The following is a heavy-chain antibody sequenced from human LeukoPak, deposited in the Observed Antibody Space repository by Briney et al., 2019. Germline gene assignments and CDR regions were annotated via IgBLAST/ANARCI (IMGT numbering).Heavy chain of an antibody. V-gene: IGHV4-34*01. CDR2: INHSGST. J-gene: IGHJ6*02. CDR1: GGSFSNYY. D-gene: IGHD3-9*01. Sequence: SETLSLTCAVYGGSFSNYYWSWIRQPPGKGLEWIGEINHSGSTNYNPSLKSRLTISVDTSKNQFSLKLISVTAADTAVYYCARAGLRFFDWSTSYYYAMDVWGQGTTVYVSS. CDR3: ARAGLRFFDWSTSYYYAMDV.